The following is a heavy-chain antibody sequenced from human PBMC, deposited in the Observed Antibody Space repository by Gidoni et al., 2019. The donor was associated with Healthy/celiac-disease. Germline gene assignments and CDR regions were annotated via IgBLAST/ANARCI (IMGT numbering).Heavy chain of an antibody. CDR1: GVTFRSYS. CDR2: ISSRRSYI. V-gene: IGHV3-21*01. D-gene: IGHD6-6*01. Sequence: EVQLVEAGGGMVKPGGSLRLSCAASGVTFRSYSMNWVRQAPGKGLEWVSAISSRRSYIYYADSVKGRFTISRDNAKNSLYLQMNSLRAEDTAVYYCASDQIAARRLYYYSGMDVWGQGTPVTVSS. J-gene: IGHJ6*02. CDR3: ASDQIAARRLYYYSGMDV.